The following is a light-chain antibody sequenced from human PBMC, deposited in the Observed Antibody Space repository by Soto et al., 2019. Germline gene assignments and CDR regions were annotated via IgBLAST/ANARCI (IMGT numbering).Light chain of an antibody. CDR2: GAS. CDR3: QQYGSSRVYT. Sequence: EIVLTQSPGTLSLSPGERATLSCRASQSVSSTYLAWYQQKPGQAPRLLIYGASSRATGIPDRFSGSGSGTDFTLTISRLEPEDFAVYYCQQYGSSRVYTFGQGTNLEIK. V-gene: IGKV3-20*01. CDR1: QSVSSTY. J-gene: IGKJ2*01.